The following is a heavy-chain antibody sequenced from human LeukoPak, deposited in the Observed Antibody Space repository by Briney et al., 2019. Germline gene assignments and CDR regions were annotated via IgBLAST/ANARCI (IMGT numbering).Heavy chain of an antibody. J-gene: IGHJ4*02. CDR3: VRDDYDSSTPYYFDY. D-gene: IGHD3-22*01. CDR2: ITSAGST. Sequence: GGSLRLSCAASGFTFSDFYMTWIRQAPGKGLEWISYITSAGSTYYAGSVKGRFTISRDNAKNSLYLQMNSLRAEDTAVYYCVRDDYDSSTPYYFDYWGQGTLVTVSS. V-gene: IGHV3-11*04. CDR1: GFTFSDFY.